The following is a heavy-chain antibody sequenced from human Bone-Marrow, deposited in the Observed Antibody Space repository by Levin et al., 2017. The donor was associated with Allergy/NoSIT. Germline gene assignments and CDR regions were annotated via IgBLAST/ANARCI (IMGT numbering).Heavy chain of an antibody. Sequence: GGSLRLSCAASGFTFDTYALNWVRQAPGKGLEWVSIIDGSGGSTHYADSVKGRFTLSRDNSKNTVYLQMSSLRVEDTAVYYCANSPGRHDFWSGYYPPATVVDYWGQGTLVTVS. CDR3: ANSPGRHDFWSGYYPPATVVDY. J-gene: IGHJ4*02. CDR2: IDGSGGST. CDR1: GFTFDTYA. D-gene: IGHD3-3*01. V-gene: IGHV3-23*01.